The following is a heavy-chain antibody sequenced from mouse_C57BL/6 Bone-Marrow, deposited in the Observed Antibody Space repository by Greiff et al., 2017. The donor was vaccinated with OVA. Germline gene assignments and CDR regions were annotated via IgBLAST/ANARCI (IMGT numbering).Heavy chain of an antibody. V-gene: IGHV5-17*01. CDR3: ARHYGSSPALY. CDR2: ISSGSSTI. J-gene: IGHJ3*01. D-gene: IGHD1-1*01. Sequence: EVMLVESGGGLVKPGGSLKLSCAASGFTFSDYGMHWVRQAPEKGLEWVAYISSGSSTIYYADTVKGRFTISRDNAKNTLFLQMTSLRSEDTAMYYCARHYGSSPALYWGQGTLVTVSA. CDR1: GFTFSDYG.